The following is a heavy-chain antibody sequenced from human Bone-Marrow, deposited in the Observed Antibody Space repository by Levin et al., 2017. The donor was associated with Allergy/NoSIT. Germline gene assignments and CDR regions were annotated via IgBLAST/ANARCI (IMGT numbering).Heavy chain of an antibody. Sequence: SETLSLTCTVSGGSISSGGYYWSWIRQHPGKGLEWIGYIYYSGSTYYNPSLKSRVTISVDTSKNQFSLKLSSVTAADTAVYYCARGARSTSCYDYWGQGTLVTVSS. J-gene: IGHJ4*02. V-gene: IGHV4-31*03. D-gene: IGHD2-2*01. CDR3: ARGARSTSCYDY. CDR1: GGSISSGGYY. CDR2: IYYSGST.